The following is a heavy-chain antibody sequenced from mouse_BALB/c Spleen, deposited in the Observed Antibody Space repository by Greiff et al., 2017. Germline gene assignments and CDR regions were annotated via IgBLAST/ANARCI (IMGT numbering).Heavy chain of an antibody. V-gene: IGHV2-5-1*01. CDR2: IWRGGST. D-gene: IGHD1-1*01. J-gene: IGHJ4*01. Sequence: VQLQQSGPSLVQPSQSLSITCTVSGFSLTSYGVHWVRQSPGKGLEWLGVIWRGGSTDYNAAFMSRLSITKDNSKSQVFFKMNSLQADDTAIYYCAKIYYYGSSAMDYWGQGTSVTVSS. CDR1: GFSLTSYG. CDR3: AKIYYYGSSAMDY.